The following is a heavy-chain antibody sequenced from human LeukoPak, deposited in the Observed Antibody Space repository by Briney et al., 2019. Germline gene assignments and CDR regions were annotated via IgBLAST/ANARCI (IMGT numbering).Heavy chain of an antibody. CDR3: AKDLTGMITFGGVIALWDY. CDR2: ISGSGGST. CDR1: GFTFSSYA. J-gene: IGHJ4*02. V-gene: IGHV3-23*01. Sequence: GRSLRLSCAASGFTFSSYAMSWVRQAPGKGLEWVSAISGSGGSTYYADSVKGRFTISRDNSKNTLYLQMNSLRAEDTAVYYCAKDLTGMITFGGVIALWDYWGQGTLVTVSS. D-gene: IGHD3-16*01.